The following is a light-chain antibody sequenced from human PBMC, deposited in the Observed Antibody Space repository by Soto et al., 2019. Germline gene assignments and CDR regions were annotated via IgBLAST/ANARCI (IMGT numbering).Light chain of an antibody. Sequence: QSVLTQSPPASGTPGQRVTISCSGSSSNIGSNYVHWYQHLPGTAPKLLIHSNNQRPSGVPARFSGSKSGTSASLAISGLRSEDEADYYCAARDDSLSGYVFGIGTKVTVL. V-gene: IGLV1-47*02. CDR2: SNN. CDR3: AARDDSLSGYV. CDR1: SSNIGSNY. J-gene: IGLJ1*01.